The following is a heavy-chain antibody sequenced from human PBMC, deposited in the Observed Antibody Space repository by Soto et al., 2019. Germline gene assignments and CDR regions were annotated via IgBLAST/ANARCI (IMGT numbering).Heavy chain of an antibody. V-gene: IGHV3-13*01. CDR3: ARGGYDSNYYSSYGLDV. Sequence: PGGSLRLSCAASGFTFSRYDMHWVRQPTGKGLEWVSAIGTAGDTYYPGSVKGRFTISRENAKNSLYLEMNSLRAGDTAVYFCARGGYDSNYYSSYGLDVWGQGITVTVSS. D-gene: IGHD5-12*01. CDR1: GFTFSRYD. J-gene: IGHJ6*02. CDR2: IGTAGDT.